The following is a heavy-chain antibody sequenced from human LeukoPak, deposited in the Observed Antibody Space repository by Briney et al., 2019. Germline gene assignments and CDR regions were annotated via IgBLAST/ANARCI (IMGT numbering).Heavy chain of an antibody. D-gene: IGHD1-14*01. V-gene: IGHV3-9*01. CDR3: AKDRRNDFDY. CDR1: GFTFDDYG. Sequence: GGSLRLSCAASGFTFDDYGMSWVRQAPGKGLEWVSGISWNSGSVGYADSVEGRFTISRDNAKNSLYLQMSSLRGEDTALYYCAKDRRNDFDYWGQGTLVTVSS. J-gene: IGHJ4*02. CDR2: ISWNSGSV.